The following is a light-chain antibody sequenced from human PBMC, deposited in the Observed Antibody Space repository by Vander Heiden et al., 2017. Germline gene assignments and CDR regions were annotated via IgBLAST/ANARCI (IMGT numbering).Light chain of an antibody. CDR1: QDINDP. CDR2: ATT. Sequence: DTTPMQFPAFMSETPGHKVNISCKARQDINDPLNWYHQKLGDAPIFIILATTSHVPGIPHRLSGSEFVKDFSPSISNRESEDAAYCFCLQHDGFPPVVDTFRSGANLEIQ. V-gene: IGKV5-2*01. J-gene: IGKJ2*01. CDR3: LQHDGFPPVVDT.